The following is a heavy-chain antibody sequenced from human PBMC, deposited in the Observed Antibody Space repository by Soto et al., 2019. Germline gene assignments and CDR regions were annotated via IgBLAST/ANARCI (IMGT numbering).Heavy chain of an antibody. CDR2: ISGTTDRT. CDR3: EGSST. V-gene: IGHV3-23*02. D-gene: IGHD6-6*01. Sequence: EVQVLESGGGLVQPGGSLRLSCAASGFTIRNYAMSWVRQAPGKALEWVAGISGTTDRTYYRDSVEGRFTIFKDTSKNTLYLEMNSLRAEDTALYRCEGSSTWGQGTLVTVSS. CDR1: GFTIRNYA. J-gene: IGHJ1*01.